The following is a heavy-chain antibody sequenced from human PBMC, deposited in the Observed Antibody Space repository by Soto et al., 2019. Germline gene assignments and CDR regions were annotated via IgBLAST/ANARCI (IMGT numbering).Heavy chain of an antibody. CDR2: ISYDGSNK. D-gene: IGHD2-21*01. CDR1: GFTFSSYG. Sequence: GGSLRLSCAASGFTFSSYGRHWVAQAPGKGLEWVAVISYDGSNKYYADSVKGRFTISRDDSKSTVSLQMNSLRPEDTSTYYCAKDRVNGNSLWDPFDIWGQGRMVTVSS. CDR3: AKDRVNGNSLWDPFDI. V-gene: IGHV3-30*18. J-gene: IGHJ3*02.